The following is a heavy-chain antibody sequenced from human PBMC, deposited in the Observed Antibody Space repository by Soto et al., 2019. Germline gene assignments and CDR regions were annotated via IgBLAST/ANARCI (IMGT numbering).Heavy chain of an antibody. Sequence: GGSLRLSCAASGFTFSDYYMSWIRQAPGKGLEWVSYISSSSRYTSYADSVRGRFTISRDSANNSLYLQMNSLRAEDTAVYYCARSFSTGYPTPATNDYWGQGTLVTVSS. J-gene: IGHJ4*02. CDR2: ISSSSRYT. D-gene: IGHD3-9*01. CDR1: GFTFSDYY. V-gene: IGHV3-11*03. CDR3: ARSFSTGYPTPATNDY.